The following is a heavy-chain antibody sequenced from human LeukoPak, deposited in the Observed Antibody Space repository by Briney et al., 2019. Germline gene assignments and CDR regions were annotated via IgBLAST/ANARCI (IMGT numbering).Heavy chain of an antibody. CDR3: ARAGYCSGGSCYGY. J-gene: IGHJ4*02. V-gene: IGHV4-39*01. D-gene: IGHD2-15*01. Sequence: PSETLSLTCTVSGGSISSSSYYWGWIRQPPGKGLEWIGSIYYSGGTYYNPSLKSRVTISVDTSKNQFSLKLSSVTAADTAVYYCARAGYCSGGSCYGYWGQGTLVTVSS. CDR2: IYYSGGT. CDR1: GGSISSSSYY.